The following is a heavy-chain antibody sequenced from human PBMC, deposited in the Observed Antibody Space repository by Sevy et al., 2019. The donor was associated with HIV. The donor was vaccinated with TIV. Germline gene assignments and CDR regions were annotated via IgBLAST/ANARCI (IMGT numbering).Heavy chain of an antibody. V-gene: IGHV3-48*03. J-gene: IGHJ4*02. Sequence: GGSLRLSCTASGFTFSSYEMNWVRQAPGKGLEWVSYISNSGSTIHYSHSVKGRYTISRDNAKNSLYLQMNSLRAENTAVYYCGRDLPPSATTVPHFDYWGRGTLVTVSS. CDR1: GFTFSSYE. CDR2: ISNSGSTI. D-gene: IGHD4-17*01. CDR3: GRDLPPSATTVPHFDY.